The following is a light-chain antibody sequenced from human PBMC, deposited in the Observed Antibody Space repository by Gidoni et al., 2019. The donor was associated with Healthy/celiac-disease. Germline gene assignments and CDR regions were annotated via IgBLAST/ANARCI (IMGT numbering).Light chain of an antibody. Sequence: QSALTQPASVSWSPGQSITISCTGTSSDVGCYNYVSWYQQPPGKAPKLMIYEVSNRPSGVSNRFSGSKSGNTASLTISGLQAEDEADYYCSSYTSSSVVFGGGTKLTVL. V-gene: IGLV2-14*01. CDR3: SSYTSSSVV. CDR2: EVS. CDR1: SSDVGCYNY. J-gene: IGLJ2*01.